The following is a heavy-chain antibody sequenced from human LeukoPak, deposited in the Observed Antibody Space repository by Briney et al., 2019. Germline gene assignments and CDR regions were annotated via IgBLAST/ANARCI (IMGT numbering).Heavy chain of an antibody. CDR1: EFTLSSFN. V-gene: IGHV3-23*01. D-gene: IGHD3-10*01. J-gene: IGHJ4*02. Sequence: GGSLRLSCAASEFTLSSFNMHWVRQAPGKGLEWVSAITASSSSTHDADSVQGRFTISRDNFKNTLYLQMNSLRPEDTAIYYCAKLFESGTYNNFFHYWGQGTLVTVSS. CDR3: AKLFESGTYNNFFHY. CDR2: ITASSSST.